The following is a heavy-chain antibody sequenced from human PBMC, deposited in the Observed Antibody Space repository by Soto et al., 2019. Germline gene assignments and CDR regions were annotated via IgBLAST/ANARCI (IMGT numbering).Heavy chain of an antibody. J-gene: IGHJ6*02. Sequence: QVQLVQSGAEVKKPGSSVEVSCKVSGGAFSSYDISWVRQAPGQGLDWMGGIIPLFETTNYAQKFQGRVTITADKSTSTAYMELSRLRSEDTAVYYCVRDITTGYYGMDVWGQGTTVTVSS. V-gene: IGHV1-69*06. CDR3: VRDITTGYYGMDV. D-gene: IGHD4-4*01. CDR2: IIPLFETT. CDR1: GGAFSSYD.